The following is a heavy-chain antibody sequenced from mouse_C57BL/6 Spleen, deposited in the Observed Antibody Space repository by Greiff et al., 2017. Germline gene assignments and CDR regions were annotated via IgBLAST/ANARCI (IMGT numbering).Heavy chain of an antibody. J-gene: IGHJ4*01. CDR2: IHPNSGST. D-gene: IGHD1-1*01. Sequence: VQLQQPGAELVKPGASVKLSCKASGYTFTSYWMHWVKQRPGQGLEWIGMIHPNSGSTNYNEKFKSKATLTVDKSSSTAYMQLSCLTSKDAAVDYGARRETRGSSLYYAMDYWGQGTSVTVSS. V-gene: IGHV1-64*01. CDR3: ARRETRGSSLYYAMDY. CDR1: GYTFTSYW.